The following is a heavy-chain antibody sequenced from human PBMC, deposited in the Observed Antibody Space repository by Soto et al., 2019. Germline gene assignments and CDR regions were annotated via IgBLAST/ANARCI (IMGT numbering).Heavy chain of an antibody. CDR1: RFTFSNYW. J-gene: IGHJ4*02. D-gene: IGHD1-7*01. V-gene: IGHV3-74*01. CDR3: ARDLTALGTPGDDFDY. Sequence: EVQLVESGGGLVQPGGSLRLSCAASRFTFSNYWMHWVRQPPGKGLVWVSRINEDGSVRNYADSVKGRFTISRDNTDNTLYLQMNSLRADDTAVYYCARDLTALGTPGDDFDYWGQGTLVTVSS. CDR2: INEDGSVR.